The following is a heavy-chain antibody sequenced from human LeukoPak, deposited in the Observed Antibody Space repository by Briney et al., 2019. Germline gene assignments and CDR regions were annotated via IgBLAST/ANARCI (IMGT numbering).Heavy chain of an antibody. V-gene: IGHV3-48*01. CDR1: GFTLSSYS. CDR2: ISSSGSTI. CDR3: ARGTYYYDSSGYIGY. D-gene: IGHD3-22*01. J-gene: IGHJ4*02. Sequence: GGSLRLSCAASGFTLSSYSMNWVRQAPGKGLEWVSYISSSGSTIYYADSVEGRFTISRDNAKNSLYLQMNSLRAEDTAVYYCARGTYYYDSSGYIGYWGQGTLVTVSS.